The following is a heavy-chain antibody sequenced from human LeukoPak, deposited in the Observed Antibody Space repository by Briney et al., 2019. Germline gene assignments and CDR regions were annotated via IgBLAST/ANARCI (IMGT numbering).Heavy chain of an antibody. Sequence: ASVTVSCKASGYTFTSYYMHWVRRAPGQGLEWMGIINPSGGSTSYAQKFQGRVTMTRDTSTSTVYMELSSLRSEDTAVYYCARVPAAIGYFDYWGQGTLVTVSS. CDR1: GYTFTSYY. V-gene: IGHV1-46*01. CDR2: INPSGGST. D-gene: IGHD2-2*01. J-gene: IGHJ4*02. CDR3: ARVPAAIGYFDY.